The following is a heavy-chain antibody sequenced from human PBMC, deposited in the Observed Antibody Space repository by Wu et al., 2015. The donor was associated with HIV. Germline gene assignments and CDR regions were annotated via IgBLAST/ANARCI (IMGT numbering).Heavy chain of an antibody. CDR3: ARGYLVSRGXRDYYMDV. CDR1: GYSFTNFD. CDR2: MNPNTGNR. V-gene: IGHV1-8*02. J-gene: IGHJ6*03. D-gene: IGHD3-16*01. Sequence: QVQLVQSGAEVKKPGASVKVSCKASGYSFTNFDINWVRQATGQGLEWVGWMNPNTGNRGLAQKFQGRVTFTKNASITTAYMDMSSLTSADTGVYFCARGYLVSRGXRDYYMDVWGKGTTVTVFS.